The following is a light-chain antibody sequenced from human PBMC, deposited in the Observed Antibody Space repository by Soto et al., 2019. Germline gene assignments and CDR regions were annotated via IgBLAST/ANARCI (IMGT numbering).Light chain of an antibody. CDR3: SSYTSSSTLVV. CDR2: EVS. J-gene: IGLJ1*01. CDR1: SSDVGGYNY. V-gene: IGLV2-14*01. Sequence: YVLTQPASVSGSPGQSITISCTGTSSDVGGYNYVSWYQQHPGKAPKLMIYEVSNRPSGVSNRFSGSKSGNTASLTISGLQAEDEADYYCSSYTSSSTLVVFGTGTKVTVL.